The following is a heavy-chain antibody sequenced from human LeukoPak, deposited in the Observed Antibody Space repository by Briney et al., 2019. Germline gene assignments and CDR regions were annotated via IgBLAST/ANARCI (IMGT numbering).Heavy chain of an antibody. V-gene: IGHV4-59*01. D-gene: IGHD6-13*01. J-gene: IGHJ4*02. CDR1: GFTFSSYS. CDR2: IYYSGST. CDR3: ARSIAAAGMRGLGIDY. Sequence: GSLRLSCAASGFTFSSYSMNWIRQPPGKGLEWIGYIYYSGSTNYNPSLKSRVTISVDTSKNQFSLKLSSVTAADTAVYYCARSIAAAGMRGLGIDYWGQGTLVTVSS.